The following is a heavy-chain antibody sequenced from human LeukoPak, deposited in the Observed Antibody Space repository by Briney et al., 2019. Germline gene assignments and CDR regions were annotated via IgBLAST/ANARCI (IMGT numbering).Heavy chain of an antibody. V-gene: IGHV3-48*02. CDR3: ARGTRGFDP. Sequence: GGSLRLSCAASGFTFSSYTMNWVRQAPGKGLEWVSSISTSSGTIYYADSVKGRFTISRDNAKNSLYLQVNSLRDEDTAVYYCARGTRGFDPWGRGTLVTVSS. CDR1: GFTFSSYT. D-gene: IGHD1-7*01. CDR2: ISTSSGTI. J-gene: IGHJ2*01.